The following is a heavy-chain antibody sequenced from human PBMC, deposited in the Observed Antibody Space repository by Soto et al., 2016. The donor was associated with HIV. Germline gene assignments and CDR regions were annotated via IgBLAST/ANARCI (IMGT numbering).Heavy chain of an antibody. CDR3: TTDMILWFEEPTYPDY. CDR2: IKSKTDGESI. Sequence: EVQLVESGGGLVKPGGSLRLSCRGSGFTFSNAWMSWVRQAPGKGLEWVGHIKSKTDGESIEYAAPVKGRFIISRHDSENTLYLQMNSLKTEDTAMYYCTTDMILWFEEPTYPDYWGQGTLVTVSS. J-gene: IGHJ4*02. CDR1: GFTFSNAW. D-gene: IGHD3-10*01. V-gene: IGHV3-15*01.